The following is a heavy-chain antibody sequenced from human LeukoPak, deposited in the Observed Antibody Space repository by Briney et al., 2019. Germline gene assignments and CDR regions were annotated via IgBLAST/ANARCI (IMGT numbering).Heavy chain of an antibody. J-gene: IGHJ4*02. CDR1: GGTFSSYA. CDR3: ARSEGVGATFRVDY. CDR2: IIPIFGTA. V-gene: IGHV1-69*05. D-gene: IGHD1-26*01. Sequence: SVKVSCKASGGTFSSYAISWVRQAPGQGLEWMGGIIPIFGTANYAQKFQGRVTITTDESTSTAYMELSSLRSEDTAVYYCARSEGVGATFRVDYWGQGTLVTVSS.